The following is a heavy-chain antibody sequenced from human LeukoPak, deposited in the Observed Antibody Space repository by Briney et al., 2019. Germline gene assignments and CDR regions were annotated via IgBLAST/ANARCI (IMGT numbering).Heavy chain of an antibody. CDR2: INPNSGGT. V-gene: IGHV1-2*06. Sequence: EASVKVSCKASGYTFTDYYMHWVRQAPGQRLEWMGRINPNSGGTNIAQQIQGRVTMTRDTSISTAYMELSRLTSDDTAVYYCARVSHKGLVVVADDYWGQGILVTVSS. D-gene: IGHD2-15*01. CDR1: GYTFTDYY. CDR3: ARVSHKGLVVVADDY. J-gene: IGHJ4*02.